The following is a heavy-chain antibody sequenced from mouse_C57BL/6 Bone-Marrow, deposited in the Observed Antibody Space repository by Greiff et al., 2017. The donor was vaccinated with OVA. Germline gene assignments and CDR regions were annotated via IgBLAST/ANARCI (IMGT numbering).Heavy chain of an antibody. D-gene: IGHD1-1*01. CDR1: GFTFSDFY. CDR2: SRNKANDYTT. V-gene: IGHV7-1*01. Sequence: EVQGVESGGGLVQSGRSLRLSCATSGFTFSDFYMEWVRQAPGKGLEWIAASRNKANDYTTEYSASVKGRFIVSRDTSQSILYLQMNALRAEDTAIYYCARDAGDYGWYFDVWGTGTTVTVSS. CDR3: ARDAGDYGWYFDV. J-gene: IGHJ1*03.